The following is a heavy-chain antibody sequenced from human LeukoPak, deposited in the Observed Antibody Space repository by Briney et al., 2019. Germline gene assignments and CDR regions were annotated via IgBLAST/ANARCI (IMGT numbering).Heavy chain of an antibody. CDR1: GYTFSGYY. D-gene: IGHD5-18*01. CDR2: INPSGGST. Sequence: ASVKVSCKASGYTFSGYYIHWVRQAPGQGLEWMGIINPSGGSTSYAQKFQGRVTMTRDTSTSTVYMELSSLRSDDTAVYYCARDYVDTAMSFDYWGQGTLVTVSS. CDR3: ARDYVDTAMSFDY. J-gene: IGHJ4*02. V-gene: IGHV1-46*01.